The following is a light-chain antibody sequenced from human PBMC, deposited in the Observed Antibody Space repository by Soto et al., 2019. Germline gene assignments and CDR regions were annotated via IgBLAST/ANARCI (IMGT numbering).Light chain of an antibody. CDR3: QQYANSPIT. J-gene: IGKJ5*01. CDR2: GVS. Sequence: ELVLTQSPGTLSLSPGESAALSCRASQPVSSNFLAWYQQKPGQAPRLLIYGVSSRASGIPDRFFGSGSGTDFTLNINRLEPEDFAVYYCQQYANSPITFGQGTRLEMK. CDR1: QPVSSNF. V-gene: IGKV3-20*01.